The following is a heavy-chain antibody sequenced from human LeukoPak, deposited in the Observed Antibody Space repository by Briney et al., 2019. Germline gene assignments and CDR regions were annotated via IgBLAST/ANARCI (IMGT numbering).Heavy chain of an antibody. V-gene: IGHV4-39*01. CDR1: GCSSSNNNYY. J-gene: IGHJ5*02. Sequence: KASETVSCTCAGSGCSSSNNNYYLHWSRQPPGKLLQGIGSSYYSGSTYYNPSLKSRVTISVDMSKNQFSLRLSSVTAADTAIYYCARREYYYNNWFDRWGQGTLVIVSS. CDR3: ARREYYYNNWFDR. D-gene: IGHD3-10*01. CDR2: SYYSGST.